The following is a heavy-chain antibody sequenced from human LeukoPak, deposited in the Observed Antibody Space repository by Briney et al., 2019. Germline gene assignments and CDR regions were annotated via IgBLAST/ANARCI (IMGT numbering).Heavy chain of an antibody. D-gene: IGHD3-22*01. Sequence: SETLSLTCTVSGGSISTYYWSWIRQPPGKGLEWIGYIYYSGSTNYNPSLKSRVTISVDTSKNQFSLKLSSVTAADTAVYYCARSAYLYDSSGYYQFDYWGQGTLVTVSS. CDR1: GGSISTYY. J-gene: IGHJ4*02. CDR2: IYYSGST. CDR3: ARSAYLYDSSGYYQFDY. V-gene: IGHV4-59*08.